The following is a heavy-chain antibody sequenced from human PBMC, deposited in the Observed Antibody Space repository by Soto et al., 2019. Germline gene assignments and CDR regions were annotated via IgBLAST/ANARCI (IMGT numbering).Heavy chain of an antibody. Sequence: QVQLVQSGAEVKKPGASVKVSCKASGYTFTSYGISWVRQAPGQGLEWMGWISAYNGNTNYAQKLQGRVTMTTDTPTSPASXELRSLRSDDTAVYYCAGDGGYSSGWYYYYYGMDVWGQGTTVTVSS. CDR3: AGDGGYSSGWYYYYYGMDV. CDR2: ISAYNGNT. V-gene: IGHV1-18*01. J-gene: IGHJ6*02. CDR1: GYTFTSYG. D-gene: IGHD6-19*01.